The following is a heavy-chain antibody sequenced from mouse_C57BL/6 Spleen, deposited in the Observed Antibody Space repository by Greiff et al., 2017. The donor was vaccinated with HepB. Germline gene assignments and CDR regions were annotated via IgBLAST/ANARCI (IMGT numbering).Heavy chain of an antibody. Sequence: EVKLMESGPELVKPGASVKIPCKASGYTFTDYNMDWVKQSHGKSLEWIGDINPNNGGTIYNQKFKGKATLTVDKSSSTAYMELRSLTSEDTAVYYCARGYYGTEAMDYWGQGTSVTVSS. CDR2: INPNNGGT. CDR1: GYTFTDYN. J-gene: IGHJ4*01. D-gene: IGHD1-1*01. V-gene: IGHV1-18*01. CDR3: ARGYYGTEAMDY.